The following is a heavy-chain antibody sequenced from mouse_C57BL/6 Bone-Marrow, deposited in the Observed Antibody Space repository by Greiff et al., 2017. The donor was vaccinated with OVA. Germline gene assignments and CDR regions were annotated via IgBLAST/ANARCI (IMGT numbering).Heavy chain of an antibody. Sequence: VHLVESGPGLVQPSQRLSITCTVSGFSLTSYGVHWVRQSPGKGLEWLGVIWRGGSTDYNAAFISRLSISKDNSKSQVFFKMNSLQADDTAIYYCARDGYYDYFDYWGQGTTLTVSS. CDR3: ARDGYYDYFDY. CDR2: IWRGGST. CDR1: GFSLTSYG. J-gene: IGHJ2*01. D-gene: IGHD2-3*01. V-gene: IGHV2-2*01.